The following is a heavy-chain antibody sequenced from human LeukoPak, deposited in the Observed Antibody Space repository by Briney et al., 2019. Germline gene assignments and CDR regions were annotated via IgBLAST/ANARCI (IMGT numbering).Heavy chain of an antibody. Sequence: GGSLRLSCAASGFTFSDHYMDWIRQAPGKGLEWVARIRNKANSYTTEYAASVEGRFTISRDDSKNSLYLRMNSLKTEDTAVYYCARYQLPVRYFDFWGQGTRVTVSS. V-gene: IGHV3-72*01. CDR1: GFTFSDHY. D-gene: IGHD2-2*01. CDR2: IRNKANSYTT. CDR3: ARYQLPVRYFDF. J-gene: IGHJ4*02.